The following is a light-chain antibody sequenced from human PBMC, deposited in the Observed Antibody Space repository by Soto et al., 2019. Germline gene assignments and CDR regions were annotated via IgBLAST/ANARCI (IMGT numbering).Light chain of an antibody. CDR2: DAF. Sequence: EKVMTQSPATLSVSPGERATLSCRASQNVKTRLAWYQQKPGQAPRLLIYDAFTRATGIPARFSGGASGTDFTLTISSLQSEDFAVYYCQQYDEWPLTFGGGTKVEIK. V-gene: IGKV3-15*01. J-gene: IGKJ4*01. CDR1: QNVKTR. CDR3: QQYDEWPLT.